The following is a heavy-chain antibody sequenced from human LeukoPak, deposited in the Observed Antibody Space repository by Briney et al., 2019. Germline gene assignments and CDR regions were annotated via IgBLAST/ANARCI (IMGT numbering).Heavy chain of an antibody. J-gene: IGHJ4*02. D-gene: IGHD2-15*01. CDR2: ISSSSSYI. V-gene: IGHV3-21*01. Sequence: GSLRLSCAASGFTFSSYSMNWVRQAPGKGLEWVSSISSSSSYIYYADSVKGRFTISRDNAKNSLYLQMNSLRAEDTAVYYCVLGDTRRGGSGYWGQGTLVTVSS. CDR1: GFTFSSYS. CDR3: VLGDTRRGGSGY.